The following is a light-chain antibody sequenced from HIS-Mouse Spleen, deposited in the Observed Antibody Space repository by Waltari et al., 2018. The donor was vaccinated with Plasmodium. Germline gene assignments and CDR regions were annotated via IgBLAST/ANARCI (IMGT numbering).Light chain of an antibody. J-gene: IGLJ3*02. CDR1: ALPKNY. Sequence: SYELTQPPSVSVSPAQTARITCSGAALPKNYASWYQQKSGQDPVLVIYEDSKRPSGIPERFSGSSSGTMATLTISGAQVEDEADYYCYSTDSSGNHRVFGGGTKLTVL. V-gene: IGLV3-10*01. CDR3: YSTDSSGNHRV. CDR2: EDS.